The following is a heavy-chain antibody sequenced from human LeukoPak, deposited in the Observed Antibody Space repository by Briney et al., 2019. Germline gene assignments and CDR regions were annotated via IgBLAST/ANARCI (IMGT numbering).Heavy chain of an antibody. Sequence: GGSLRLSCAASGFTFSSYSMNWVRQAPGKGLEWVAVIWYDGSNKYYADSVKGRFTISRDNSKNTLYLQMNSLRAEDTAVYYCARDGPQQLSAGHFDYWGQGTLVTVSS. J-gene: IGHJ4*02. CDR3: ARDGPQQLSAGHFDY. CDR1: GFTFSSYS. V-gene: IGHV3-33*08. D-gene: IGHD6-13*01. CDR2: IWYDGSNK.